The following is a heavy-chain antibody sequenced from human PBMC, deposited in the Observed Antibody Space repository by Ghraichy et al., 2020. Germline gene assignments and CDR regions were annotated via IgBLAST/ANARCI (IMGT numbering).Heavy chain of an antibody. CDR1: GFTFSSYW. CDR2: IKQDGSER. J-gene: IGHJ4*02. D-gene: IGHD6-13*01. Sequence: GESLNISCATGFTFSSYWMSWVRQAPGKGLEWVANIKQDGSERYYVDSVKGRFTISRDNAKNSLYLQMNSLTAEDTAVYYCARDLGVPWQQLVRGRWGQGTLVTVSS. V-gene: IGHV3-7*01. CDR3: ARDLGVPWQQLVRGR.